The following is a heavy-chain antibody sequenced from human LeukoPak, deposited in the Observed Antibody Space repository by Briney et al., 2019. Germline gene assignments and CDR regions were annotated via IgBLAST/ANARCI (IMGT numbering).Heavy chain of an antibody. J-gene: IGHJ4*02. V-gene: IGHV3-30*02. D-gene: IGHD3-9*01. Sequence: GGSLRLSCTASAFTFSTYGMHWVRQAPGKGLEWVAFIRYDGINTYYADPVKGRFTISRDNSKNTVYLQMNSLRPEDTAVYYCAKAQIAFHWLGPTDYWGQGTLVTVSS. CDR1: AFTFSTYG. CDR2: IRYDGINT. CDR3: AKAQIAFHWLGPTDY.